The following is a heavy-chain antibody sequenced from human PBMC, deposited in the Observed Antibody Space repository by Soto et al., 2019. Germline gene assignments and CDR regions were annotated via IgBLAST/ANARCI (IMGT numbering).Heavy chain of an antibody. J-gene: IGHJ4*02. CDR3: ATLEWAEDGHIPTTGGSDH. CDR2: INPNSGDT. V-gene: IGHV1-2*06. Sequence: ASGKVSIKASGSTFTACSMHLVRETHGQGLAWMGQINPNSGDTKYAQQFQGRVTVTRDTSISTAYMELSRLRSDDTAVYYCATLEWAEDGHIPTTGGSDHWGQGTLVTVSS. D-gene: IGHD1-1*01. CDR1: GSTFTACS.